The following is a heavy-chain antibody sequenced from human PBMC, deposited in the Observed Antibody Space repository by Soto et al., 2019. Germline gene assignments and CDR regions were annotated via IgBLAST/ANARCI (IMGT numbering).Heavy chain of an antibody. V-gene: IGHV4-59*01. CDR2: ISLSGAT. D-gene: IGHD2-8*01. J-gene: IGHJ5*02. CDR1: GVSITSYF. CDR3: ARDRSTYGGGGTGEVRENWFDP. Sequence: SETLSLTCTVSGVSITSYFWSWIRQTPGKGLDWIGSISLSGATYSNPSLKGRAALSVDTSENHLSLTLNSVTTADTAVYYCARDRSTYGGGGTGEVRENWFDPWGPGTLVTVSS.